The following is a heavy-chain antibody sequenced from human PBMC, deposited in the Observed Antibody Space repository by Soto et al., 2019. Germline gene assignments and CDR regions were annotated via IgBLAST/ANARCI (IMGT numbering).Heavy chain of an antibody. CDR2: ISSSSSYI. CDR3: ARDPISPLNHYYYYYGMDV. CDR1: GFTFSSYS. Sequence: GGSLRLSCAASGFTFSSYSMNWVRQAPGKGLEWVSSISSSSSYIYYADSVKGRFTISRDNAKNSLYLQMNSLRAEDTAVYYCARDPISPLNHYYYYYGMDVWGQGTTVTVSS. V-gene: IGHV3-21*01. J-gene: IGHJ6*02.